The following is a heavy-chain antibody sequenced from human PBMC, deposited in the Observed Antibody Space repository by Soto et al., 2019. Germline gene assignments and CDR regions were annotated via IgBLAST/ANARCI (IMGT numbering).Heavy chain of an antibody. V-gene: IGHV3-48*03. CDR3: ARDIRTLYYFDF. Sequence: LRLSWAASGFTFSNYEMNWVRQAPGKGLEWVSYISSLGSTIYYADSVKGRFTISRDNAKDSLYLQMNSLTAEDTAVYYCARDIRTLYYFDFWGQGTLVTVSS. CDR1: GFTFSNYE. J-gene: IGHJ4*02. CDR2: ISSLGSTI. D-gene: IGHD4-17*01.